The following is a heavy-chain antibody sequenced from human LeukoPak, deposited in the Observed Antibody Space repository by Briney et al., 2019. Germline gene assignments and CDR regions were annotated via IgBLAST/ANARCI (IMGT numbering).Heavy chain of an antibody. CDR2: ISGSGGST. J-gene: IGHJ4*02. CDR1: GFTFSSYA. CDR3: AKGRRGYSYGYNDFDY. D-gene: IGHD5-18*01. Sequence: GGSLRLSCAASGFTFSSYAMSWARQAPGKGLEWVSAISGSGGSTYYADSVKGRFTISRDNSKNTLYLQMNSLRAEDTAVYYCAKGRRGYSYGYNDFDYWGQGTLVTVSS. V-gene: IGHV3-23*01.